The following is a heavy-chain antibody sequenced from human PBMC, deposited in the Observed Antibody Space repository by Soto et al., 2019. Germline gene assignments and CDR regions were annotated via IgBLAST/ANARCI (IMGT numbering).Heavy chain of an antibody. D-gene: IGHD2-2*01. CDR1: GGTFSSHT. Sequence: GASVKVSCKASGGTFSSHTISWVRQAPGQGLEWMGRVIPILDTANYAQKFQGRVTITADKSSGTAYMELSSLRSEDTAVYYCASDPTGYCIATTCYAFFQRWGQGTLVTVSS. V-gene: IGHV1-69*08. J-gene: IGHJ1*01. CDR2: VIPILDTA. CDR3: ASDPTGYCIATTCYAFFQR.